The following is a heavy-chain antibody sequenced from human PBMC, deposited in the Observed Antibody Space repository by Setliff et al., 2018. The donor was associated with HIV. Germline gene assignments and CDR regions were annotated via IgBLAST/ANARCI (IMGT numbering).Heavy chain of an antibody. CDR2: ITGSGGST. J-gene: IGHJ4*02. V-gene: IGHV3-23*01. D-gene: IGHD3-22*01. CDR3: AKASRGEYYDNSGFFVTYFDY. Sequence: PGGSLRLSCKDSGFSFRSYAISWVRQAPGKGLEWVSGITGSGGSTYYADSMKGRSTISRDNAGDTLFLHINSLRAEDTAVYYCAKASRGEYYDNSGFFVTYFDYWGQGKLVTVSS. CDR1: GFSFRSYA.